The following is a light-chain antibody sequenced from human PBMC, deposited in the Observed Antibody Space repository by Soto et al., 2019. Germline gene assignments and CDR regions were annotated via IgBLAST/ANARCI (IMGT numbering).Light chain of an antibody. CDR2: DAS. V-gene: IGKV3-20*01. J-gene: IGKJ4*01. CDR1: QSVAKNY. CDR3: QQYATSPLT. Sequence: EIVLTQSPGTLSLSPGERASLSCRASQSVAKNYLAWYQQKPVQALRLLISDASSRATGIPDRFSGSGSGTDFTLTISRLEAEDFAVYFCQQYATSPLTFGGGTKVEIK.